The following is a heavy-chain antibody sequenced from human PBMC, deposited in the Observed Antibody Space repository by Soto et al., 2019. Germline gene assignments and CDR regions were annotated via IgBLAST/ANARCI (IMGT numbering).Heavy chain of an antibody. V-gene: IGHV1-69*13. Sequence: SVKVSCKASGGTFSSYAISWVRLAPGQGLEWMGGIIPIFGTANYAQKFQGRVTITADESTSTAYMELSSLRSEDTAVYYCVYGSGSYYNSLQAFDIWGQGTMVTVSS. CDR1: GGTFSSYA. CDR2: IIPIFGTA. J-gene: IGHJ3*02. D-gene: IGHD3-10*01. CDR3: VYGSGSYYNSLQAFDI.